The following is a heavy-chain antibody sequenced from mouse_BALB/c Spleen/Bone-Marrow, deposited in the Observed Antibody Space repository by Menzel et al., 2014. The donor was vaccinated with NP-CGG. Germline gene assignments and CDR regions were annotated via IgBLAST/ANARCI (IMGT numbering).Heavy chain of an antibody. CDR1: GYTFTAYA. CDR2: ISTYSGNT. CDR3: ARNFYGSSYFDY. Sequence: VQLVESGPEVVRPGVSVKLSCKGSGYTFTAYAMHWVKQSHAESLEWIGLISTYSGNTHYNQDFKGKATMTVDKSSSTAYMELARLTSEDSAIYYCARNFYGSSYFDYRGQGTTLTVSS. D-gene: IGHD1-1*01. V-gene: IGHV1-67*01. J-gene: IGHJ2*01.